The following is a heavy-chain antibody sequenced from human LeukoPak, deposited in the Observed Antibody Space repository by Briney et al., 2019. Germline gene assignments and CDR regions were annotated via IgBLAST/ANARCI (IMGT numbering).Heavy chain of an antibody. V-gene: IGHV3-7*03. D-gene: IGHD4-17*01. Sequence: GGSLRLSCAASGFTFSSYWMSWVRQAPGKGLEWVANIKQDGSEKYYVDSVEGRFTISRDNAKNSLYLQMNSLRAEDTAVYYCARRPVYGDSYYFDYWGQGTLVTVSS. CDR3: ARRPVYGDSYYFDY. CDR2: IKQDGSEK. CDR1: GFTFSSYW. J-gene: IGHJ4*02.